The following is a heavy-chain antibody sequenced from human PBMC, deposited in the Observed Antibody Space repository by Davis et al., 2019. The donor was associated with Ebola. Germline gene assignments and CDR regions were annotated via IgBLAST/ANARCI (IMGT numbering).Heavy chain of an antibody. D-gene: IGHD3-22*01. CDR1: GGSISSSTYY. CDR2: IHYSGRT. Sequence: SETLSLTCTVSGGSISSSTYYWGWIRQPPGKGPEWIGTIHYSGRTYYNPSLKSRVTISVDTSKNQFSLKLSSVTAADTAVYYCAGLYYYDSSGGVDYWGQGTLVTVSS. V-gene: IGHV4-39*07. J-gene: IGHJ4*02. CDR3: AGLYYYDSSGGVDY.